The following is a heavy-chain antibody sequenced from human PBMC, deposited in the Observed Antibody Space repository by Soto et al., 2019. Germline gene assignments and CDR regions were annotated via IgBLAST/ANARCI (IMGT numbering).Heavy chain of an antibody. CDR3: AKGSHIIDYYYGMDV. Sequence: PGGSLRLSCAASGFTFSSYAMSWVRQAPGKGLEWVSAISGSGGSTYYADSVKGRFTISRDNSKNTLYLQMNSLRAEDTAVYYCAKGSHIIDYYYGMDVWGQGTTVTVSS. D-gene: IGHD1-26*01. CDR1: GFTFSSYA. J-gene: IGHJ6*02. V-gene: IGHV3-23*01. CDR2: ISGSGGST.